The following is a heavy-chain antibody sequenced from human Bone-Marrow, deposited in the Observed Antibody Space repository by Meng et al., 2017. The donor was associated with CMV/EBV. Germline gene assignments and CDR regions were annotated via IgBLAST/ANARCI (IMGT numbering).Heavy chain of an antibody. V-gene: IGHV3-9*01. CDR3: AKDAYDFWSGYFDY. CDR1: GFTFDDYA. D-gene: IGHD3-3*01. Sequence: SLKISCAASGFTFDDYAMHWVRQAPGKGLEWVSGISWNSGSIGYADSVKGRFTISRDNAKNSLYLQMNSLRAEDTALYYCAKDAYDFWSGYFDYWGQGTLVTVSS. J-gene: IGHJ4*02. CDR2: ISWNSGSI.